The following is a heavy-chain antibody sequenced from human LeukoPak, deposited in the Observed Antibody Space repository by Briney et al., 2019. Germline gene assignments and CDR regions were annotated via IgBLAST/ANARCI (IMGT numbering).Heavy chain of an antibody. Sequence: SETLSLTCAVYGGSFSGYYWSWIRQPPGKGLEWIGEINHSGSTNYNPSLKSRVTISVDTSKNQFSLKLSSVTAADTAVYYCARDRRVAAAGIGYWGQGTLVTVSS. CDR2: INHSGST. CDR3: ARDRRVAAAGIGY. D-gene: IGHD6-13*01. CDR1: GGSFSGYY. J-gene: IGHJ4*02. V-gene: IGHV4-34*01.